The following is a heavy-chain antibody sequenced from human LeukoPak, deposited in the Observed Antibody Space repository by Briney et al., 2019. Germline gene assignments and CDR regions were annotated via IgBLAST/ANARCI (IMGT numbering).Heavy chain of an antibody. J-gene: IGHJ4*02. D-gene: IGHD6-19*01. Sequence: PGGSLRLSCAASGFTFSNHGMNWIRQPPGKGLEWIGEINHSGSTNYNPSLKSRVTISVDTSKNQFSLKLSSVTAADTAVYYCARWRVPEIAVGDYWGQGTLVTVSS. CDR3: ARWRVPEIAVGDY. CDR2: INHSGST. V-gene: IGHV4-34*01. CDR1: GFTFSNHG.